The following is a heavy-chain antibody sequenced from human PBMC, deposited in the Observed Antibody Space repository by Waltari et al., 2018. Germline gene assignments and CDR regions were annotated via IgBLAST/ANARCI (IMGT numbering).Heavy chain of an antibody. D-gene: IGHD6-6*01. Sequence: QLQLQESGPGLVKPSETLSLTCTVSGGSISSSNYYWGWIRQPPGKGLEWIGSIYYSGSTYYNPSLKSRVTISVDTSKNQFSLKLSSVTAADTAVYYCARTRSSIAARPVDYWGQGTLVTVSS. CDR1: GGSISSSNYY. CDR2: IYYSGST. CDR3: ARTRSSIAARPVDY. V-gene: IGHV4-39*07. J-gene: IGHJ4*02.